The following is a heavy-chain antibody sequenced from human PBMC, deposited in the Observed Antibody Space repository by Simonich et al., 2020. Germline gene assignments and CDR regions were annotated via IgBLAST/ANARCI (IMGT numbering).Heavy chain of an antibody. Sequence: EVQLVESGGGLVQPGGSLRLSCAASGFTFSSYEMNWVRQAPGKGLEWVSYISSSDSTIYYANSVKGRFTISRDNAKNSLYLQMNSLRAEDTAVYYCARDFRLQLVEIGTYYYYCMDVWGQGTTVTVSS. CDR1: GFTFSSYE. CDR2: ISSSDSTI. J-gene: IGHJ6*02. V-gene: IGHV3-48*03. CDR3: ARDFRLQLVEIGTYYYYCMDV. D-gene: IGHD6-6*01.